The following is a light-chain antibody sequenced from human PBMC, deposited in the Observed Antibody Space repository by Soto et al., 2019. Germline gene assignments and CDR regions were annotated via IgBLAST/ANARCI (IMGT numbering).Light chain of an antibody. CDR1: QSLSSSY. CDR2: GAL. V-gene: IGKV3-20*01. Sequence: EIVLTQSPGTLSLSPGERATLSCRASQSLSSSYLAWYQQKPGQAPRLLIYGALYRAAGIPDRFSGTASGTDFTLTISRLEPEDFAVYYCQQYSSSPLTFGGGTKVDI. J-gene: IGKJ4*01. CDR3: QQYSSSPLT.